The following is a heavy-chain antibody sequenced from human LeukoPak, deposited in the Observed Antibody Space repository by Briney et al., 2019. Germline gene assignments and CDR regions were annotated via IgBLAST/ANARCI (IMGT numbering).Heavy chain of an antibody. Sequence: PGRSLRLSCAASGFTFNNAWMSWVRQAPGKGLEWVSAISGSGVNTNYADSVKGRFTISRDNSKNTLYLQMNSLRAEDTAVYYCAKDRYHRINDYGALFDYWGQGTLVTVSS. CDR1: GFTFNNAW. J-gene: IGHJ4*02. V-gene: IGHV3-23*01. CDR2: ISGSGVNT. D-gene: IGHD4-17*01. CDR3: AKDRYHRINDYGALFDY.